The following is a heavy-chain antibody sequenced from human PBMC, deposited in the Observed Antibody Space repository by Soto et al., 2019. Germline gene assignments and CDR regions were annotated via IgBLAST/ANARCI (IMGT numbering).Heavy chain of an antibody. Sequence: QVQLVESGGGVVQPGRSLRLSCAASGFTFSNYGMHWVRQAPGKGLEWVAVISSDGRDKFQTDSEQGRFTISRDNSKNTLYLQMNSLRLEDTATYYCTNALGGDYEFEYWGQGTLVTVSS. CDR2: ISSDGRDK. D-gene: IGHD4-17*01. J-gene: IGHJ4*02. CDR3: TNALGGDYEFEY. V-gene: IGHV3-30*18. CDR1: GFTFSNYG.